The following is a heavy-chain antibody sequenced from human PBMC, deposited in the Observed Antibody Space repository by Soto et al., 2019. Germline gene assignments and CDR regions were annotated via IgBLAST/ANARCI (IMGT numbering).Heavy chain of an antibody. CDR2: IYPGDSDT. V-gene: IGHV5-51*01. D-gene: IGHD2-2*02. CDR1: GYSFTSYW. Sequence: ESLKISCKGSGYSFTSYWIGWVRQMPGKGLEWMGIIYPGDSDTRYSPSFQGQVTISADKSISTAYLQWSSLKASDTAMYYCARLPYCSSPRCYKGGTWYYYYGMDVWGQGTTVTVSS. J-gene: IGHJ6*02. CDR3: ARLPYCSSPRCYKGGTWYYYYGMDV.